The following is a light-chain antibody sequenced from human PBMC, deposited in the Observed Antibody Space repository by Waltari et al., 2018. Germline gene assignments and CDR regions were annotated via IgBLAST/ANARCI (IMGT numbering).Light chain of an antibody. V-gene: IGLV2-8*01. CDR2: GIN. CDR3: SSYGGSNNLI. Sequence: QSALTQPASVCGSPGQSITISCTGRSSDVGGYHYVSWYQHHPGKAPNVLIFGINKRPSGVPDRFSGSKSCNTASLTVSGLQAEDEADYYCSSYGGSNNLIFGGGTKVTVL. J-gene: IGLJ2*01. CDR1: SSDVGGYHY.